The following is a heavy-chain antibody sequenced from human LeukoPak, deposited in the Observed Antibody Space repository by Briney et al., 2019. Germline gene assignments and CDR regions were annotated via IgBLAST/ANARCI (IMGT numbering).Heavy chain of an antibody. CDR3: ASDIAVAGTGRVY. J-gene: IGHJ4*02. CDR2: TYHTSKWFS. D-gene: IGHD6-19*01. V-gene: IGHV6-1*01. CDR1: GDSVSSNSAA. Sequence: SQTLSLTCAISGDSVSSNSAAWSWIRQSPSRGLEWLGRTYHTSKWFSEYAVSLKSRITINPDTSKNQFSLKLSSVTAADTAVYYCASDIAVAGTGRVYWGQGTLVTVSS.